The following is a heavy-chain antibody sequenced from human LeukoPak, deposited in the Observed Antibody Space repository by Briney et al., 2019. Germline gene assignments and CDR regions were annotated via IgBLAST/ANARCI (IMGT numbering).Heavy chain of an antibody. CDR1: GFSLSNYW. J-gene: IGHJ4*02. V-gene: IGHV3-74*01. CDR2: ISPDGSQT. Sequence: GGSLRLPCAASGFSLSNYWMHWVRQAPGKGLMWVSQISPDGSQTFYADSVKGRFTISRDNAKNTLFLQMDSLRAEDTALYYCVRPLRSADFWGQGTLVTVSS. CDR3: VRPLRSADF.